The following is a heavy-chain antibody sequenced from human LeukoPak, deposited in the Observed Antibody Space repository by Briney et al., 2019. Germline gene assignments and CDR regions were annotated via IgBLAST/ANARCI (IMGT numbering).Heavy chain of an antibody. J-gene: IGHJ4*02. Sequence: PGGSLRLSCAASGFTFSSYSMNWVRQAPGKGLEWVSSISSSSYIYYADSVKGRFTISRDNAKNSLYLQMNSLRAEDTAVYYCARDWAGGLFDYWGQGTLVTVSP. CDR1: GFTFSSYS. D-gene: IGHD3-16*01. V-gene: IGHV3-21*01. CDR2: ISSSSYI. CDR3: ARDWAGGLFDY.